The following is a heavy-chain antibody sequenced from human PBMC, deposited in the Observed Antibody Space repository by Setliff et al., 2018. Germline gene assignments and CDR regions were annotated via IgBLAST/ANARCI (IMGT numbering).Heavy chain of an antibody. V-gene: IGHV1-18*01. Sequence: ASVKVSCKASGYIFTRYRITWVRQSPGQGLEWMGWICTRNDDTGYAQKFKGRVTLTTDTSTNTAYMELRSLRSDDTAVYYCARRSGDRGMTTGWPDDFDYWGRGTLVTVSS. CDR3: ARRSGDRGMTTGWPDDFDY. D-gene: IGHD4-17*01. CDR1: GYIFTRYR. CDR2: ICTRNDDT. J-gene: IGHJ4*01.